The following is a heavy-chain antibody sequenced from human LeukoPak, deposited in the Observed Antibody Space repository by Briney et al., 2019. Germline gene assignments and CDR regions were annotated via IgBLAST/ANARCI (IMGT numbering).Heavy chain of an antibody. D-gene: IGHD6-13*01. CDR2: INPHSGGT. J-gene: IGHJ4*02. Sequence: ASVKVSCKTSGYTFTDYYMHWVRQAPGQGLEWMGWINPHSGGTNFAQKFLGRVTLTRDTSITTAYMELSRLSSDDTAVYYCARQGLSSSWYWTNFDLWGQGNLVTVSS. CDR1: GYTFTDYY. V-gene: IGHV1-2*02. CDR3: ARQGLSSSWYWTNFDL.